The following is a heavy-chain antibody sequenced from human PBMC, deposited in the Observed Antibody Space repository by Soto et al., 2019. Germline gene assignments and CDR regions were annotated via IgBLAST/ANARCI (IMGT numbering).Heavy chain of an antibody. D-gene: IGHD5-18*01. CDR3: AKDRMVRSYYYGMDV. CDR2: ISYDGSNR. CDR1: GDSGFSFGSYG. V-gene: IGHV3-30*18. J-gene: IGHJ6*02. Sequence: ESGGGVVQPGGSLRLSCAASGDSGFSFGSYGIHWVRQAPGKGLEWVSVISYDGSNRHFADSVKGRFAVSRDDAMHTVYLQMNALRPEDTAVYYCAKDRMVRSYYYGMDVWGQGTTVTVSS.